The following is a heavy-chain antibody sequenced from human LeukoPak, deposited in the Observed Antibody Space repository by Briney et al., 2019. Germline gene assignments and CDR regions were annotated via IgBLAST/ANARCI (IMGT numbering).Heavy chain of an antibody. Sequence: ASVKVSCKASGYTFTSYYMHWARQAPGQGLEWMGIINPSGGSTSYAQKFQGRVTMTRDTSTSTVYMELSSLRSEDTAVYYCARGAGVVPALYYYYGMDVWGQGTTVTVSS. CDR3: ARGAGVVPALYYYYGMDV. J-gene: IGHJ6*02. CDR1: GYTFTSYY. CDR2: INPSGGST. D-gene: IGHD2-2*01. V-gene: IGHV1-46*01.